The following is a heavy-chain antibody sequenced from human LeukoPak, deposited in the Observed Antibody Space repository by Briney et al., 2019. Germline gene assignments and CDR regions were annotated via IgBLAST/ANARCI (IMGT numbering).Heavy chain of an antibody. D-gene: IGHD3-3*01. CDR2: IIPIFGIT. CDR3: ARGITSGPYYYYYMDV. CDR1: GDTFRSNA. J-gene: IGHJ6*03. Sequence: ASVKVSCKVSGDTFRSNAVSWVRQGPRQGLEWMGGIIPIFGITNYAQKFQGRITVTADKSTSTAYMELSSLRSEDTAVYYCARGITSGPYYYYYMDVWAKGTTVTVSS. V-gene: IGHV1-69*10.